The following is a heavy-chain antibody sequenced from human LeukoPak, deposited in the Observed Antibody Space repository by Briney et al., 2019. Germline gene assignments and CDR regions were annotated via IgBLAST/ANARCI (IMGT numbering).Heavy chain of an antibody. CDR3: ARDKAPPYDSHDY. J-gene: IGHJ4*02. Sequence: GGSLRLSCAASGFTFSSSAMSWVRQAPGKGLEWVSGISGSGGTTHYADSVKGRFTISRDNAKNSLYLQMNSLRAEDTAVYYCARDKAPPYDSHDYWGQGTLVTVSS. V-gene: IGHV3-23*01. D-gene: IGHD3-3*01. CDR2: ISGSGGTT. CDR1: GFTFSSSA.